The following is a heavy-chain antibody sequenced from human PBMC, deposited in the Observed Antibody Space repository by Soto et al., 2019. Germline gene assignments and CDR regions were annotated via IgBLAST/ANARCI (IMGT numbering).Heavy chain of an antibody. Sequence: PSETLSLTCTVSGGSISSGGYYWSWIRQHPGKGLEWIGYVYYSGSTYYNPSLKSRVTISVDTSKNQFSLKLSSVTAADTAVYYCARGAPLKSGSGLPYVDYWGQGTLVTVSS. V-gene: IGHV4-31*03. CDR1: GGSISSGGYY. D-gene: IGHD3-10*01. CDR2: VYYSGST. CDR3: ARGAPLKSGSGLPYVDY. J-gene: IGHJ4*02.